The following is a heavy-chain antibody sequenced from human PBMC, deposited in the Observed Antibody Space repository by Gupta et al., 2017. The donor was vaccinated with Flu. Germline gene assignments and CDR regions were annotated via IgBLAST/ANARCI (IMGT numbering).Heavy chain of an antibody. CDR3: AKIRYSGSYHPFDFDY. CDR1: GFTFSSYA. D-gene: IGHD1-26*01. Sequence: EVQLLESGGGLVQPGGSQRLSCAASGFTFSSYAMSWVRQAPGKGLEWVSAISGSGGSTYYADSVKGRFTISRDNSKNTLYLQMNSLRAEDTAVYYCAKIRYSGSYHPFDFDYWGQGTLVTVSS. CDR2: ISGSGGST. J-gene: IGHJ4*02. V-gene: IGHV3-23*01.